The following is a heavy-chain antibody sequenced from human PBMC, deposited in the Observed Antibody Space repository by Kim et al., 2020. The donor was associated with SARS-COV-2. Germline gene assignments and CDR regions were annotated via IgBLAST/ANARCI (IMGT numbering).Heavy chain of an antibody. Sequence: GGSLRLSCAASGFTFSDYYMSWIRQAPGKGLEWVSYISSSGSTIYYADSVKGRFTISRDNAKNSLYLQMNSLRAEDTAVYYCARDLGFGERPPYYYYGMDVWGQGTTVTVSS. J-gene: IGHJ6*02. CDR3: ARDLGFGERPPYYYYGMDV. CDR2: ISSSGSTI. V-gene: IGHV3-11*04. D-gene: IGHD3-10*01. CDR1: GFTFSDYY.